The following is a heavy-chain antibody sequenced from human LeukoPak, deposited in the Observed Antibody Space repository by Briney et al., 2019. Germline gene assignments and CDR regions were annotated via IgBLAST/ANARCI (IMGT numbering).Heavy chain of an antibody. CDR2: ISGSGGST. J-gene: IGHJ6*03. Sequence: GGSLRLSCEASGFTFSSYAMSWVRQAPGKGLEWVSAISGSGGSTYYADSVKGRFTISRDNAKNLLYLQMNNLRADDTAVYYCARAAKWEFYHYYMDVWGKGTTVAVSS. CDR1: GFTFSSYA. D-gene: IGHD1-26*01. CDR3: ARAAKWEFYHYYMDV. V-gene: IGHV3-23*01.